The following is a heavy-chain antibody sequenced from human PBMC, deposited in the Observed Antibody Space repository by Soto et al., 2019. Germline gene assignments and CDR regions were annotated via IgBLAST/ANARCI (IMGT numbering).Heavy chain of an antibody. J-gene: IGHJ2*01. V-gene: IGHV3-23*01. D-gene: IGHD3-16*01. CDR3: ARKVLGSTTRPDYWYFDL. CDR2: ISGGGDRT. Sequence: EVQLLESGGGLVQPGGSLRLSCVGSGFTFINHAMNWVRQAPGKGLEWVSGISGGGDRTFDADSVKGRFTISRDNSKKTVNLQMNSLRADDTAVYYCARKVLGSTTRPDYWYFDLWGRGTLVTVSS. CDR1: GFTFINHA.